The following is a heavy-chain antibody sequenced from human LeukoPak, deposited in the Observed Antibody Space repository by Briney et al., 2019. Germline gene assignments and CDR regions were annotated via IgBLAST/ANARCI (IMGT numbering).Heavy chain of an antibody. D-gene: IGHD3-3*01. CDR1: GFTFSSYG. Sequence: AGGSLRLSCAASGFTFSSYGMHWVRQAPGKGLEWVAVIWYDGSNKYYADSVKGRFTISRDNSKNTLYLQMNSLRAEDTAVYYCAKGNTIFGVALDYWGQGTLVTVSS. CDR3: AKGNTIFGVALDY. J-gene: IGHJ4*02. V-gene: IGHV3-33*06. CDR2: IWYDGSNK.